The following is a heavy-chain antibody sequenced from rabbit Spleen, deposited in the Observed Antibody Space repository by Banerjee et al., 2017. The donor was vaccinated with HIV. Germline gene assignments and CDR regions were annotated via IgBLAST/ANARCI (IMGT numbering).Heavy chain of an antibody. Sequence: QEQVTETGGGLVQPGGSLTLSCKASGFDFTNYYITWVRQAPGKGLEWIGIIYAAKGSTDYASWVNGRFTISRSTSLNTVDLKMTSLTAADTATYFCARDLAGYVGFGYASYLDLWGQGTLVTVS. J-gene: IGHJ3*01. CDR3: ARDLAGYVGFGYASYLDL. V-gene: IGHV1S43*01. CDR2: IYAAKGST. CDR1: GFDFTNYY. D-gene: IGHD6-1*01.